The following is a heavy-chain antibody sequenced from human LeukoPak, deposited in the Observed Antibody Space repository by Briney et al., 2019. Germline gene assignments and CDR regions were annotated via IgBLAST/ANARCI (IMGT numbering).Heavy chain of an antibody. V-gene: IGHV1-18*01. CDR1: AYTFTNYT. D-gene: IGHD1-26*01. Sequence: ASVKVSCKASAYTFTNYTINWVRQAPGQGLEWMGWISPYTGNTNYAQKFQGRVTMTRDTSTSTVYMELSSLRSEDTAVYYCARDRENSGSYYGYYYYMDVWGKGTTVTISS. J-gene: IGHJ6*03. CDR3: ARDRENSGSYYGYYYYMDV. CDR2: ISPYTGNT.